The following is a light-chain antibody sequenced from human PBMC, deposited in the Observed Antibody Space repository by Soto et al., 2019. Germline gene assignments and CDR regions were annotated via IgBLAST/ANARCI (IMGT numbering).Light chain of an antibody. CDR3: QQRHMWPIT. V-gene: IGKV3-11*01. CDR2: DAY. Sequence: VLTQSPVTLSLSPWETATLTCRASQSFRGQLAWYQQKPGQAPRLLIYDAYNRATGIPPRFSGSGSGTDFTLTISSLEPEDSAVYYCQQRHMWPITFGQGTRLEIK. CDR1: QSFRGQ. J-gene: IGKJ5*01.